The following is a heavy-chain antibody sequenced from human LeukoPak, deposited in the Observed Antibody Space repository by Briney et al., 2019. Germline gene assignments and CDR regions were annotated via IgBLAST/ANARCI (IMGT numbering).Heavy chain of an antibody. Sequence: GGSLRLSCAASGFTFSSYAMSWVRQARGEELEWVSAISGSGGSTYYADSVKGRFTISRDNSKNTLYLQMNSLRAEDTAVYYCAKSRGRYYYDSSAYFNWGQGTLVTVSS. J-gene: IGHJ4*02. D-gene: IGHD3-22*01. V-gene: IGHV3-23*01. CDR3: AKSRGRYYYDSSAYFN. CDR2: ISGSGGST. CDR1: GFTFSSYA.